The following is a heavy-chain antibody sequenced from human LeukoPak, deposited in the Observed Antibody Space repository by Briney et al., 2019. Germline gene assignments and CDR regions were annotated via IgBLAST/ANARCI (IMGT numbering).Heavy chain of an antibody. V-gene: IGHV4-59*01. CDR3: ARETWDIVVVPAARTPRNYYYMDV. CDR1: GGSISSYY. CDR2: IYYSGST. D-gene: IGHD2-2*01. Sequence: PSETLSPTCTVSGGSISSYYWSWIRQPPGKGLEWIGYIYYSGSTNYNPSLKSRVTISVDTSKNQFSLKLSSVTAADTAVYYCARETWDIVVVPAARTPRNYYYMDVWGKGTTVTVSS. J-gene: IGHJ6*03.